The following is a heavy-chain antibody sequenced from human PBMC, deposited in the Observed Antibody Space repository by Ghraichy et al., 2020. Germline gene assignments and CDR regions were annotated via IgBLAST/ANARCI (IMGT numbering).Heavy chain of an antibody. Sequence: GGSLRLSCAASGFTFSSYAMSWVRQAPGKGLEWVSTISDSGGSTYYADSVKGRFTISRDNSKNTLYLQMNSLRAEDTAVYYCAKDQVGAINWFDPWGQGTLVTVSS. CDR1: GFTFSSYA. J-gene: IGHJ5*02. D-gene: IGHD1-26*01. CDR2: ISDSGGST. V-gene: IGHV3-23*01. CDR3: AKDQVGAINWFDP.